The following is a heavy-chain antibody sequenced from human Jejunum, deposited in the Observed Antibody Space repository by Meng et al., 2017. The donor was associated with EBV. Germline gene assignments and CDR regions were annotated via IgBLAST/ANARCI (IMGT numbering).Heavy chain of an antibody. Sequence: QAQLTESGTRLVKPSETLALTVAVSGGSVSSGSYYGSWIRQPPGKGLEWIGFVSDYGSTRYNSSLKSRITISADTSKNQFSLKLTSVTPADTAIYYCARDFSSGYFAYWGQGTLVTVSS. J-gene: IGHJ4*02. V-gene: IGHV4-61*01. CDR3: ARDFSSGYFAY. CDR2: VSDYGST. CDR1: GGSVSSGSYY. D-gene: IGHD3-22*01.